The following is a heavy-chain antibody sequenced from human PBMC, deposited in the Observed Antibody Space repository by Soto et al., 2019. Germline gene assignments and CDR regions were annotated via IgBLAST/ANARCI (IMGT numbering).Heavy chain of an antibody. CDR1: GGFVSSGSYY. V-gene: IGHV4-34*01. CDR3: ARVERGTATTVVDAFDI. Sequence: QVQLQQWGAGLLKPSETLYLTCAVYGGFVSSGSYYWSWIRQPPGKGLEWIGEMSHSGGTHFNPSLKSRVTISVVTSKNQFSRKMSSVTAADTALYYCARVERGTATTVVDAFDIWGPGTMVTVSS. D-gene: IGHD1-1*01. J-gene: IGHJ3*02. CDR2: MSHSGGT.